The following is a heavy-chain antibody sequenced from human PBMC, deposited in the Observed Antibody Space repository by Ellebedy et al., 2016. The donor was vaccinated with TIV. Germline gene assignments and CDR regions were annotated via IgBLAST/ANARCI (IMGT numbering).Heavy chain of an antibody. Sequence: GESLKISCSASGFTFSRYWMSWVRQAPGKGLDWVANINQDGSEKYYVDSVKGRFTISRDNAKNSLYLQMNSLSAEDTAVYYCASALIVGATGRDMDVWGQGTTVTVSS. CDR3: ASALIVGATGRDMDV. CDR2: INQDGSEK. CDR1: GFTFSRYW. D-gene: IGHD1-26*01. V-gene: IGHV3-7*01. J-gene: IGHJ6*02.